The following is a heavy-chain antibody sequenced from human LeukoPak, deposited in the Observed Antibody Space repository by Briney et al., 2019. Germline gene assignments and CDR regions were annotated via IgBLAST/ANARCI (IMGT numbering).Heavy chain of an antibody. V-gene: IGHV3-7*01. CDR3: ARGVWAPFDS. J-gene: IGHJ4*02. CDR2: IKQDGSEK. D-gene: IGHD7-27*01. CDR1: GFSLSNYW. Sequence: GGSLRLSRAASGFSLSNYWMNWVRQAPGKGLEWVANIKQDGSEKNYVDSVKGQFSISRDNAKNSLILQMNSLRDEDTAVYYCARGVWAPFDSWGQGTLVSVSS.